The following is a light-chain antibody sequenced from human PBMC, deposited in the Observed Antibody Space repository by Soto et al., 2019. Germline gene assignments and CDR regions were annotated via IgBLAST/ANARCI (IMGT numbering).Light chain of an antibody. V-gene: IGKV3-20*01. CDR2: GAS. CDR3: QQYGSSPRT. CDR1: QSVSSSF. Sequence: EIVLTQSPGTLSLSPGERATLSCRASQSVSSSFLAWSQQQPGQAPRLLIYGASSRATGIPDRFSGSGFGTDFTLTISRLEPEDFAVYYCQQYGSSPRTFGQGTKVEIK. J-gene: IGKJ1*01.